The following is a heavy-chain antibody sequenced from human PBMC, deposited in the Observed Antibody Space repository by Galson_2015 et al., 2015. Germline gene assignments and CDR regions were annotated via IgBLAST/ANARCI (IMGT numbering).Heavy chain of an antibody. J-gene: IGHJ4*02. CDR1: GFSFEDYG. Sequence: SLRLSCATSGFSFEDYGMHWVRQAPGKGLEWVSGISWNSGNIIYAESVKGHFTTSRRNAKDSLYLQMNSPRSEDTALYFCAKSRGSIVGATAIDYWGQGTLVIVSS. CDR3: AKSRGSIVGATAIDY. V-gene: IGHV3-9*01. D-gene: IGHD1-26*01. CDR2: ISWNSGNI.